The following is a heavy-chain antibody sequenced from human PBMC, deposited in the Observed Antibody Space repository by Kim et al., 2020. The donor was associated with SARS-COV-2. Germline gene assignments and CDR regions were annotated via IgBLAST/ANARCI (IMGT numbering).Heavy chain of an antibody. CDR3: ARVPKTGITTV. J-gene: IGHJ4*02. CDR2: INHSGST. V-gene: IGHV4-34*01. Sequence: SETLSLTCAVYGGSFSGYYWSWIRQPPGKGLEWIGEINHSGSTNYNPSLKSRVTISVDTSKNQFSLKLSSVTAADTAVYYCARVPKTGITTVWGQGTLVT. D-gene: IGHD3-16*01. CDR1: GGSFSGYY.